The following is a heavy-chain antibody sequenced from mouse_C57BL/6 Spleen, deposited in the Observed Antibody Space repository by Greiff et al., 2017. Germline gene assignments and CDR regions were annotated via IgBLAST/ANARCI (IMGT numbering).Heavy chain of an antibody. CDR2: ISSGSSTI. D-gene: IGHD1-1*01. CDR1: GFTFSDYG. Sequence: EVKLVESGGGIVKPGGSLKLSCAASGFTFSDYGMHWVRQAPEKGLEWVAYISSGSSTIYYADTVKGRFTISRDNAKNTLFLQMTSLKSEDTAMYYCARATTVVAPYAMDYWGQGTSVTVSS. V-gene: IGHV5-17*01. CDR3: ARATTVVAPYAMDY. J-gene: IGHJ4*01.